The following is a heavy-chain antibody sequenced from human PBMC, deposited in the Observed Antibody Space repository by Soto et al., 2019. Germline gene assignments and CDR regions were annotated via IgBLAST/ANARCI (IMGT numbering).Heavy chain of an antibody. CDR2: MHTGGNEK. V-gene: IGHV3-30*02. CDR3: AKYADTTGHYRRFGL. Sequence: QVQLVESGGGVVQPGGSLRLSCAASGFTFSYYGFHWVRQAPGKGLEWVAVMHTGGNEKYYVDSVKGRFTVSRDNSRNMVYLEMNGLRAEHTAEYFCAKYADTTGHYRRFGLWGRGALVAVS. D-gene: IGHD3-9*01. J-gene: IGHJ4*02. CDR1: GFTFSYYG.